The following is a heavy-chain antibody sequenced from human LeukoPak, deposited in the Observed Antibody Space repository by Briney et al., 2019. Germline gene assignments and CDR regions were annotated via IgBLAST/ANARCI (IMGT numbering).Heavy chain of an antibody. CDR2: IWYDGSNK. V-gene: IGHV3-30*02. CDR3: AKGYGSGSLSSDY. CDR1: GFTFSSYG. D-gene: IGHD3-10*01. J-gene: IGHJ4*02. Sequence: PGGSLRLSCAASGFTFSSYGMHWVRQAPGKGLEWVAVIWYDGSNKYYADSVKGRFTISRDNSKNTVYLQMDSLRVEDTAVYYCAKGYGSGSLSSDYWGQGTPVTVSS.